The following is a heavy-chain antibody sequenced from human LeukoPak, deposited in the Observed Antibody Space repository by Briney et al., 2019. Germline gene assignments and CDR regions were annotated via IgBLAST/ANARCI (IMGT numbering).Heavy chain of an antibody. J-gene: IGHJ5*02. CDR1: GGSISSSSYY. V-gene: IGHV4-39*07. Sequence: SETLSLTCTVSGGSISSSSYYWGWIRQPPGKGLEWIGSIYYSGSTYHNPSLKSRVTTSVDTSKNQFSLKLSSVTAADTAVYYCAREKTLAVAGCNWFDPWGQGTLVTVSP. CDR2: IYYSGST. D-gene: IGHD6-19*01. CDR3: AREKTLAVAGCNWFDP.